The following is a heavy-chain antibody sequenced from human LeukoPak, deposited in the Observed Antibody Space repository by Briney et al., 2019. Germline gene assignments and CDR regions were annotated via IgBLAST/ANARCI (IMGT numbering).Heavy chain of an antibody. D-gene: IGHD2-15*01. CDR2: INPSGGST. J-gene: IGHJ4*02. Sequence: XRXIINPSGGSTSYAQKFQGRVTMTRDTSTSTVYMELSSLRSEDTAVYYCARGWLVVAAMGFDYWGQGTLVTVSS. CDR3: ARGWLVVAAMGFDY. V-gene: IGHV1-46*01.